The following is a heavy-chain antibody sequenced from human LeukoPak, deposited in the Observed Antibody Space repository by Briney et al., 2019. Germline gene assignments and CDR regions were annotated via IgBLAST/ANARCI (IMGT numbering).Heavy chain of an antibody. CDR3: ARGYLEPELLYMDV. CDR2: IIPIFGTA. CDR1: GGTFSSYA. Sequence: SVKVSCKASGGTFSSYAISWVRQAPGQGLEWMGGIIPIFGTANYAQKFQGRVTITTDESTSTAYMELSSLRSEDTAVYYRARGYLEPELLYMDVWGKGTTVTVSS. J-gene: IGHJ6*03. D-gene: IGHD1-26*01. V-gene: IGHV1-69*05.